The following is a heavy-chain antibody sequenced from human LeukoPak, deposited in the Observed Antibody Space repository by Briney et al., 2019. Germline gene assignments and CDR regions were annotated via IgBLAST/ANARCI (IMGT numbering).Heavy chain of an antibody. D-gene: IGHD3-10*01. CDR1: GGSISSYY. CDR2: IYTSGST. V-gene: IGHV4-4*09. J-gene: IGHJ5*02. Sequence: SETLSLTCTVSGGSISSYYWSWIRQPPGKGLEWIGYIYTSGSTNYNPSLKSRVIISVDTSKNQFSLKLSSVTAADTAVYYCAREYGSGSYYSPPWFDPWGQGTLVTVSS. CDR3: AREYGSGSYYSPPWFDP.